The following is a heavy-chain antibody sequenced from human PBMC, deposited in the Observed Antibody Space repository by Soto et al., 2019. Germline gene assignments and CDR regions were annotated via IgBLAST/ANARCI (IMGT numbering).Heavy chain of an antibody. CDR2: IIPIFGTA. D-gene: IGHD2-2*01. V-gene: IGHV1-69*06. J-gene: IGHJ5*02. Sequence: SVKVSCNASGGTFSSYAISWVRQAPGQGLEWMGGIIPIFGTANYAQKFQGRVTITADKSTSTAYMELSSLRSEDTAVYYCHHLLSPTPIVNWFDPWGPGTLVTVSS. CDR3: HHLLSPTPIVNWFDP. CDR1: GGTFSSYA.